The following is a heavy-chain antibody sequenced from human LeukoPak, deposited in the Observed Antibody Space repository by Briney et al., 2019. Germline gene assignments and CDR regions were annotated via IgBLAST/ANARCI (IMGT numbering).Heavy chain of an antibody. Sequence: SETLSLTCTVPGGSISSSSYYWGWIRQPPGKGLEWIGSIYYSGSTYYNPSLKSRVTISVDTSKNQFSLKLSSVTAADTAVYYCARAVPPGYSSSWYVAFDYWGQGTLVTVSS. J-gene: IGHJ4*02. D-gene: IGHD6-13*01. CDR3: ARAVPPGYSSSWYVAFDY. CDR2: IYYSGST. CDR1: GGSISSSSYY. V-gene: IGHV4-39*01.